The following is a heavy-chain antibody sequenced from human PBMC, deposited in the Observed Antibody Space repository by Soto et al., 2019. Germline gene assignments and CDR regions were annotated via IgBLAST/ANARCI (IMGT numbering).Heavy chain of an antibody. CDR2: TRNKVDSYTT. Sequence: PGGSLRLSCAASGFTFSDHYMEWVRQAPGKGLEWVGRTRNKVDSYTTEYAASVRGRFTISRDDSKTSLYLQMNSLKTGDTALYYCATGTVGAMDYWGQGTLVTVSS. CDR1: GFTFSDHY. J-gene: IGHJ4*02. V-gene: IGHV3-72*01. CDR3: ATGTVGAMDY. D-gene: IGHD1-26*01.